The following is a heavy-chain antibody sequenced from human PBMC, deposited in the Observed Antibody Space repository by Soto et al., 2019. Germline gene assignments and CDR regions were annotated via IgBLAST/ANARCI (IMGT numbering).Heavy chain of an antibody. CDR3: AREGQYCDGKYCYSYDWFDS. V-gene: IGHV1-18*01. CDR2: VSAYSGNT. CDR1: GYTFTIQG. Sequence: AAVTVSRTASGYTFTIQGISWVRPAPGQVLEGMGWVSAYSGNTTYAQKVQGRVTLTTDTSTTTAYMELRNLRLDDTATYYCAREGQYCDGKYCYSYDWFDSWGQRTRVTVSA. D-gene: IGHD2-21*01. J-gene: IGHJ5*01.